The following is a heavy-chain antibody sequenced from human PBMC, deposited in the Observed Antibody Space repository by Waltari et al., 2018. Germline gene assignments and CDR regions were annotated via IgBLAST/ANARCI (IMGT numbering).Heavy chain of an antibody. D-gene: IGHD6-6*01. J-gene: IGHJ4*02. CDR1: GHVFPNYY. Sequence: QVPLVQSWAEVKKPGTSVKVSCKASGHVFPNYYLHWVRQAPGQGPEWMGWVNPETGNANYAPNFRGRVTMTWDTSINTAFMDLSGLKSDDTAVYYCARDRTTMAARPGDYWGQGTLVTVSS. CDR2: VNPETGNA. V-gene: IGHV1-2*02. CDR3: ARDRTTMAARPGDY.